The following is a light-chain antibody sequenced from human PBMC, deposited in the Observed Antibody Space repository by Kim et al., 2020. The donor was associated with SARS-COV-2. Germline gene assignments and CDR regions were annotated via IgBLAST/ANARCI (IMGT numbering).Light chain of an antibody. CDR3: QAWDSSTGV. J-gene: IGLJ3*02. CDR2: EDS. V-gene: IGLV3-1*01. CDR1: KLGDNY. Sequence: SVSPGQTASITCSGDKLGDNYVCWYQQKPGQSPVRVIYEDSRRPSGIPERFLGSNSGNTATLTISGTQAMDEADYYCQAWDSSTGVFGGGTQLTVL.